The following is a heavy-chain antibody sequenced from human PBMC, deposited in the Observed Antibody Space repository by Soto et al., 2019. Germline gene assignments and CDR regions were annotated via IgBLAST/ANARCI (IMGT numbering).Heavy chain of an antibody. Sequence: QVQLQESGPGLVKPSQTLSLTCTVSGGSISSGDYYWRWIRQPPGKGLEWIGYIYYRGSTYYNPSLKSRVTISADTSKNQFSLKLSSVTAADTAVYYCARAWRNCSGGSCYSVDLDPWGQGTLVTVSS. CDR1: GGSISSGDYY. D-gene: IGHD2-15*01. CDR3: ARAWRNCSGGSCYSVDLDP. V-gene: IGHV4-30-4*01. J-gene: IGHJ5*02. CDR2: IYYRGST.